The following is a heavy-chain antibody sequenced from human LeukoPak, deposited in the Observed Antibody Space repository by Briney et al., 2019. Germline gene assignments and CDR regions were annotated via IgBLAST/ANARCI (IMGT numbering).Heavy chain of an antibody. J-gene: IGHJ4*02. D-gene: IGHD3-3*01. CDR3: ARGGPEWPLDY. CDR1: GFSFNTYG. CDR2: IWYDGSNT. V-gene: IGHV3-33*01. Sequence: SLTVSGAASGFSFNTYGMLWVRQAPGKGLECVAVIWYDGSNTYYADSVKGRFTISRDNSKNTLYLQMNSLRAEDTAVYYCARGGPEWPLDYWGQATMATASS.